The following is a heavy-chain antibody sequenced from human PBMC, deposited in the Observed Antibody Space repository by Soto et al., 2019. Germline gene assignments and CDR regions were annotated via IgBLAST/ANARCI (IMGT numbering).Heavy chain of an antibody. D-gene: IGHD2-2*01. CDR1: GFTFSSYA. J-gene: IGHJ4*02. V-gene: IGHV3-23*01. CDR3: AKAGTSGYCTSTSCPLGY. CDR2: ISGSGGST. Sequence: GGSLRLSCAASGFTFSSYAMTWVRLAPGKGLEWVSAISGSGGSTYYADSVKCRFTISRDNSKNTLYLQMNSLRAEDTAVYYCAKAGTSGYCTSTSCPLGYWGQGTLVTVSS.